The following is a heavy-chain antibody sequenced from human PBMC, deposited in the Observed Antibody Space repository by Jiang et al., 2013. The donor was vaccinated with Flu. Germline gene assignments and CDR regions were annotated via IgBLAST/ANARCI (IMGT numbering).Heavy chain of an antibody. J-gene: IGHJ3*02. CDR2: IYYSGST. Sequence: LLKPSETLSLTCTVSGGSISSSSYYWGWIRQPPGKGLEWIGSIYYSGSTYYNPSLKSRVTISVDTSKNQFSLKLSSVTAADTAVYYCARQSASIAVAGTVAFDIWGQGTMVTVSS. D-gene: IGHD6-19*01. V-gene: IGHV4-39*01. CDR3: ARQSASIAVAGTVAFDI. CDR1: GGSISSSSYY.